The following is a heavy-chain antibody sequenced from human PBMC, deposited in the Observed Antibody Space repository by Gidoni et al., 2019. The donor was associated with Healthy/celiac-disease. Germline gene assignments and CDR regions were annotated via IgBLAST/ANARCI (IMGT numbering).Heavy chain of an antibody. D-gene: IGHD2-15*01. CDR2: ISSSGSTI. V-gene: IGHV3-48*03. J-gene: IGHJ4*02. Sequence: EVQLVESGGVLVQTGGSLRLSCAASGVTFRSYEMNWLRQAPGKGLECVSYISSSGSTIYYADSVKGRFTISRDNAKNSLYLQMNSLRAEDTAVYYCARLVDLTFYYWGQGTLVTVSS. CDR3: ARLVDLTFYY. CDR1: GVTFRSYE.